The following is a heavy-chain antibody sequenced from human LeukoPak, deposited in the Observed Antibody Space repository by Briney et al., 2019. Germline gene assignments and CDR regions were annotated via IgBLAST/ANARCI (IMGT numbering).Heavy chain of an antibody. CDR3: ARIRDGYNDAYDI. V-gene: IGHV1-46*01. J-gene: IGHJ3*02. D-gene: IGHD5-24*01. Sequence: GASVKVSCKASGYTFTYYNIHWVRQAPGQGLEWMGLINPGGDNTNYAQNFQGRVTMTRDTSASTVYMELSSLRSEDTAIYYCARIRDGYNDAYDIWGQGTVVTVPS. CDR2: INPGGDNT. CDR1: GYTFTYYN.